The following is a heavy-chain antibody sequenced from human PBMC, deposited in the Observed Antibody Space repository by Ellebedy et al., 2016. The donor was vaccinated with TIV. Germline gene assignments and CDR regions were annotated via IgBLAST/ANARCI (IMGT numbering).Heavy chain of an antibody. D-gene: IGHD3-3*01. J-gene: IGHJ4*02. CDR3: ARGLSRRWMEGFY. V-gene: IGHV1-3*01. CDR1: LYTFTTYA. CDR2: INAGNGDT. Sequence: AASVKVSCKASLYTFTTYAMHWVRQAPGQRLEWMGWINAGNGDTKYSQKFQGRVTITRDTSASTDYMELSSLRSEDTAVYYCARGLSRRWMEGFYWGQGTLVTVSS.